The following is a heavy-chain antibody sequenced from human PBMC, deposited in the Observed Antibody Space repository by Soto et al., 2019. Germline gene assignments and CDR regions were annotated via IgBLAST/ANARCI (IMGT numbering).Heavy chain of an antibody. V-gene: IGHV4-31*03. CDR1: GASTSRGGYY. CDR2: IYYSGTT. D-gene: IGHD2-21*01. J-gene: IGHJ6*02. CDR3: AASCVACGGFNYYGMDV. Sequence: SETPYFPGPVSGASTSRGGYYSYWIRQHQGKRLEWLGYIYYSGTTYYNPSLKSRVTISVDTSKNESSLKLSSVTAADTAVYYCAASCVACGGFNYYGMDVWGQGTTVTVSS.